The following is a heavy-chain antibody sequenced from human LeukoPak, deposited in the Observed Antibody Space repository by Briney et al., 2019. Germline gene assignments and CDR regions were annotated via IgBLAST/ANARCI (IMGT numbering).Heavy chain of an antibody. D-gene: IGHD4-17*01. CDR1: GFTFSSYS. Sequence: GGSLRLSCAASGFTFSSYSMNWVRQAPGKGLEWVAVISYDGSNKYYADSVKGRFTISRDNSKNTLYLQMNSLRAEDTAVYYCARDSLLLNDYGDYGLFDYRGQGTLVTVSS. V-gene: IGHV3-30*03. CDR2: ISYDGSNK. CDR3: ARDSLLLNDYGDYGLFDY. J-gene: IGHJ4*02.